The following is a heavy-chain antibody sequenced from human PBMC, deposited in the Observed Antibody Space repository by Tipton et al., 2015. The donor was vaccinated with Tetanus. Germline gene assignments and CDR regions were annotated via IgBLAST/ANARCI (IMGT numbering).Heavy chain of an antibody. J-gene: IGHJ4*02. CDR2: ISWNSGTI. Sequence: RSLRLSCAASGFTFDDYAMHWVRQAPGKGLEWVSGISWNSGTIDYADSVKGRFTISRDNAKNSLYLQMNSLRAEDTAMYYCARVPGAGVGYCSGGNCHYFDYWGQGTLVTVSS. V-gene: IGHV3-9*01. CDR3: ARVPGAGVGYCSGGNCHYFDY. CDR1: GFTFDDYA. D-gene: IGHD2-15*01.